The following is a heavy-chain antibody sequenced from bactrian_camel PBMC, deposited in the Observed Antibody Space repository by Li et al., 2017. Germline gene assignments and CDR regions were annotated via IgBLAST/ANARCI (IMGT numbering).Heavy chain of an antibody. J-gene: IGHJ4*01. CDR2: IDMSGSST. CDR3: TLYRRGCTTPVF. Sequence: VQLVESGGALVQPGGSLRLSCAASGFTFSDYTMTWVRQAPGKGLECVSSIDMSGSSTLYADSVKGRFTISVDTAKTTLYLQMDSLKPEDTGTFHCTLYRRGCTTPVFRGLGTQVTVS. V-gene: IGHV3S40*01. CDR1: GFTFSDYT. D-gene: IGHD3*01.